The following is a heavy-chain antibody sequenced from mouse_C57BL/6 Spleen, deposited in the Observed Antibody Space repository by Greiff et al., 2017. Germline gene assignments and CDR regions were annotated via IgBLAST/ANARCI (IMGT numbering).Heavy chain of an antibody. V-gene: IGHV1-69*01. CDR1: GYTFTSYG. CDR2: IDPSDSYT. J-gene: IGHJ2*01. D-gene: IGHD1-1*01. CDR3: ARFTTTGVEY. Sequence: QVQLQQPGAELVMPGASVKLSCKASGYTFTSYGMHWVKQRPGQGLEWIGEIDPSDSYTNYNQKFKGKSTLTVDKSSSTAYMQLCSLTSEDSSVYHCARFTTTGVEYWGQGTTLTVSA.